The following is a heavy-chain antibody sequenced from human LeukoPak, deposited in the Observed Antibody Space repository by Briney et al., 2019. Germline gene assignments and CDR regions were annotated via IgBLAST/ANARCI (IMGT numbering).Heavy chain of an antibody. CDR3: AKDKAPLYSGYDWDLDF. CDR1: GFTFHHYA. J-gene: IGHJ4*02. Sequence: PGGSLRLSCAAPGFTFHHYAIHWVRQVPGKGLEWVSGISWNSAYIGYADSVKGRFTISRDNAKNSVYLQMTSLRSEDTALYYCAKDKAPLYSGYDWDLDFWGQGTMVTVSS. V-gene: IGHV3-9*01. CDR2: ISWNSAYI. D-gene: IGHD5-12*01.